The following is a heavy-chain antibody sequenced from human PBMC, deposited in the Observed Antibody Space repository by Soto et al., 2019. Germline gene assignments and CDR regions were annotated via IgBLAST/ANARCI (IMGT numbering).Heavy chain of an antibody. CDR2: IIPIFGTA. D-gene: IGHD6-13*01. CDR1: GGTFSSYA. Sequence: QVQLVQSGAEVKKPASSVKVSCKASGGTFSSYAISWVRQAPGQGREWMGGIIPIFGTANYAQKFQGRVTITADESTSTAYMELRSLRSEDTAVYYCARATQGVAAAGIDWFDPWGQGTLVTVSS. J-gene: IGHJ5*02. CDR3: ARATQGVAAAGIDWFDP. V-gene: IGHV1-69*01.